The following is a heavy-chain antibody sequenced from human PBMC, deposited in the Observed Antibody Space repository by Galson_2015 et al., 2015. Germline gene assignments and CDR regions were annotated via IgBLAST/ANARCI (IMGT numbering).Heavy chain of an antibody. CDR2: INPNSGGT. D-gene: IGHD3-10*01. CDR3: ARDLSRQMTGIEKNSGPFDP. CDR1: GYTFTGYY. V-gene: IGHV1-2*04. Sequence: SVKVSCKASGYTFTGYYMHWVRQAPGQGLEWMGWINPNSGGTNYAQKFQGWVTMTRDTSISTAYMELSRLRSDDTAVYYCARDLSRQMTGIEKNSGPFDPWGQGTLVTVSS. J-gene: IGHJ5*02.